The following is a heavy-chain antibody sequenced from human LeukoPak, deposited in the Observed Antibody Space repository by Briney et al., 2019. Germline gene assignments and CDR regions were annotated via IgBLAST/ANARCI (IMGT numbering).Heavy chain of an antibody. CDR1: GLTFSSYS. CDR3: ARVPHAMVRGVIITEFYFDY. J-gene: IGHJ4*02. Sequence: PGGSLRLSCAASGLTFSSYSMNWVRQAPGKGLEWVSSISSSSNYIYYADSVKGRFTISRDNAKNSLYSQMNSLRAEDTAVYYCARVPHAMVRGVIITEFYFDYWGQGTLVTVSS. D-gene: IGHD3-10*01. V-gene: IGHV3-21*01. CDR2: ISSSSNYI.